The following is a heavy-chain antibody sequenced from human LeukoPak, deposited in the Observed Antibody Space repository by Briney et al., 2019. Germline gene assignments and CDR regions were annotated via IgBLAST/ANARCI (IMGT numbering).Heavy chain of an antibody. CDR2: IYYSGST. CDR3: ARDKRGVDLTVDAFDI. V-gene: IGHV4-30-4*08. Sequence: SQTLSLPCTVSGGSISSGDYYWSWIRQPPGKGLEWIGYIYYSGSTYYNPSLKSRVTISVDTSKNQFSLKLSSVTAADTAVYYCARDKRGVDLTVDAFDIWGQGTMVTVSS. J-gene: IGHJ3*02. D-gene: IGHD3-3*01. CDR1: GGSISSGDYY.